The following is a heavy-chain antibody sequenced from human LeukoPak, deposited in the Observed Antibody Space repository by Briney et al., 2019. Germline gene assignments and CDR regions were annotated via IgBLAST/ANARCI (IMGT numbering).Heavy chain of an antibody. CDR2: MNPNSGNT. D-gene: IGHD1-26*01. Sequence: GASVKVSCKASGYTFTSYDINWVRQAPGQGLEWMGWMNPNSGNTGYAQKFQGRVTMTRNTSISTAYMELSSLRSEDTAVYYCARGEVGAATSDFDYWGQGTLVTVSS. CDR3: ARGEVGAATSDFDY. V-gene: IGHV1-8*01. J-gene: IGHJ4*02. CDR1: GYTFTSYD.